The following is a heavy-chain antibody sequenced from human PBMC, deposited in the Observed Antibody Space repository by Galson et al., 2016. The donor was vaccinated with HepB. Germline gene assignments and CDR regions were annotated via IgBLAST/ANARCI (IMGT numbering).Heavy chain of an antibody. V-gene: IGHV1-18*01. CDR2: ISGYNGNT. D-gene: IGHD3-16*02. J-gene: IGHJ4*02. Sequence: SVKVSCKASGYTFTSHGISWVRQAPGQGLEWMGWISGYNGNTDYAQKFQDRFTMTTDRSTSTFYMELRSLRSDDTAIYYCARDLKYMITFGGVIVMAYWGQGALVTVSS. CDR3: ARDLKYMITFGGVIVMAY. CDR1: GYTFTSHG.